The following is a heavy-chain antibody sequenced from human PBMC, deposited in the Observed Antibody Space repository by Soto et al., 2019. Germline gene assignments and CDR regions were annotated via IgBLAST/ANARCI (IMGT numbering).Heavy chain of an antibody. J-gene: IGHJ4*02. CDR2: IYYSGST. Sequence: SETLSLTCTVSGGSISSYYWSWIRQPPGKGLEWIGYIYYSGSTNYNPSLKSRVTISVDTSKNQFSLKLSSVTAADTAVYYCARDSQDSSGYFDYWGQGSLVTVSS. CDR1: GGSISSYY. D-gene: IGHD3-22*01. CDR3: ARDSQDSSGYFDY. V-gene: IGHV4-59*01.